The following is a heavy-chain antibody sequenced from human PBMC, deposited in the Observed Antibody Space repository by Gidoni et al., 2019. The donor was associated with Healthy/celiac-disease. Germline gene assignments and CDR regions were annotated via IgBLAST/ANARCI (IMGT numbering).Heavy chain of an antibody. CDR1: GGTFSRYA. J-gene: IGHJ6*02. V-gene: IGHV1-69*01. CDR2: IIPNFGTA. Sequence: QVQLVQSGAEVKKPGSSVKVSCNASGGTFSRYAISWVRQAPGQGLEWMGGIIPNFGTANYAQKFQGRVTITADESTSTADMELSSLRSEDTAVYYCARNIISYYDFWSGYLERGAEYYGMDVWGQGTTVTVSS. CDR3: ARNIISYYDFWSGYLERGAEYYGMDV. D-gene: IGHD3-3*01.